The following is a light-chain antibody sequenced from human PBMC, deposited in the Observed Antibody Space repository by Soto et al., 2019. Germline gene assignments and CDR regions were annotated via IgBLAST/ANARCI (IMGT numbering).Light chain of an antibody. CDR1: QSLLHSDGDNY. CDR3: MRTLQIPYT. Sequence: DIVMTHSPLSLPVTPGEPASISCKSSQSLLHSDGDNYLVWYVKKAGQSPQLLIYLVSHRASGVPDRLSGSGSCTVFTLKISKVEADDVGVYYCMRTLQIPYTFGQGTKVEIK. J-gene: IGKJ1*01. CDR2: LVS. V-gene: IGKV2-28*01.